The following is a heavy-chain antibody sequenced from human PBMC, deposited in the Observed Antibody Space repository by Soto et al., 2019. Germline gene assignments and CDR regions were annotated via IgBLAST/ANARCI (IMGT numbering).Heavy chain of an antibody. V-gene: IGHV2-5*02. CDR2: IYWDDDK. CDR1: GFSLSTTGVG. D-gene: IGHD2-21*02. Sequence: QITLKESGPTLVKPTQTLTLTCSFSGFSLSTTGVGVGWIRQPPGKALEWLALIYWDDDKRYNPALNSRLTITKDTSKNQVVLEMTNMDPVDTATYYCVQSRCGGDCLQSYSSHSYYGLDVWGQGTTVTVSS. J-gene: IGHJ6*02. CDR3: VQSRCGGDCLQSYSSHSYYGLDV.